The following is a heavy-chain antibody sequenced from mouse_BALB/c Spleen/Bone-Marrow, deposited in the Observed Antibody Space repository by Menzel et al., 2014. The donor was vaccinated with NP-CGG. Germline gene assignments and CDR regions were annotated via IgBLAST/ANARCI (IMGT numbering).Heavy chain of an antibody. CDR2: INPSNGRT. CDR1: GYTFTRYW. V-gene: IGHV1S81*02. J-gene: IGHJ2*01. Sequence: QVHLQQSGAELVKPGASVKLSCKASGYTFTRYWIEWVKQRPGQGLEWIGEINPSNGRTNYNEKFKSKATLTVDKSSSTAYMQLSSLTSEDSAVYYCAREAYYGPDYWGQGTTLTVSS. D-gene: IGHD1-2*01. CDR3: AREAYYGPDY.